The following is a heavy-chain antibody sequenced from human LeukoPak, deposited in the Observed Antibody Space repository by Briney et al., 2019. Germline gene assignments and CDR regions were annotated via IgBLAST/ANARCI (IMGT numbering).Heavy chain of an antibody. CDR2: IFYSEST. V-gene: IGHV4-39*07. J-gene: IGHJ4*02. D-gene: IGHD3-9*01. CDR1: SGSISTSNYY. Sequence: SETLSLTCTVSSGSISTSNYYWGWVRQPPGKALEGIGNIFYSESTYYSPSLKSRVTISVDTSKNQFSLKLSSVTAADTAVYYCARDLVSSYYILTGYYNGGYFDYWGQGTLVTVSS. CDR3: ARDLVSSYYILTGYYNGGYFDY.